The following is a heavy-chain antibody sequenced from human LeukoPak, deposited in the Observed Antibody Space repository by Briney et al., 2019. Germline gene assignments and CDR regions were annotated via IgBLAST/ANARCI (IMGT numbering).Heavy chain of an antibody. V-gene: IGHV4-61*01. CDR1: GGSVSSGSYY. J-gene: IGHJ4*02. Sequence: TLSLTCTVSGGSVSSGSYYWSWIRQPPGKGLEWIGYIYYSGSSNYNPSLKSRVTISLDTSKNQFSLKVSSVTAADTAVYYCARHSSGYLSYFDYWGQGTLVRVSS. CDR3: ARHSSGYLSYFDY. D-gene: IGHD3-22*01. CDR2: IYYSGSS.